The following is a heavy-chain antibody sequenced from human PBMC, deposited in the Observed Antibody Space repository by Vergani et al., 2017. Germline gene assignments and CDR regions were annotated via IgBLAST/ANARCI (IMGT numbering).Heavy chain of an antibody. CDR3: ATKSCGTPGCQIGYFRE. Sequence: QVHRVESGGGVVQPGRSQRLSCVVSGFTSSYYGMHWVRQAPGRVLECVAVISYDGTQKYYADSVKGRFTISRDNSKSTLYLQMNSLRTEDTAVYYCATKSCGTPGCQIGYFREWGQGTLVTVSS. CDR1: GFTSSYYG. CDR2: ISYDGTQK. V-gene: IGHV3-30*03. J-gene: IGHJ1*01. D-gene: IGHD1-1*01.